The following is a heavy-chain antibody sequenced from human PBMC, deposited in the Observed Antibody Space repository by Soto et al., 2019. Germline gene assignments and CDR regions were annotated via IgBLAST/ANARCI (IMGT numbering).Heavy chain of an antibody. CDR3: AQDVGSLTTGFAYYGMDV. Sequence: GRDVRVSCAASGFNFSSFGMHWVRQPPGKGLEWVPDMSYDGKNKFYVTFVKGRFTISRDNSKNTLFLQMNSLRPGDTAVYYRAQDVGSLTTGFAYYGMDVWGKGTTVTASS. D-gene: IGHD1-1*01. V-gene: IGHV3-30*18. CDR2: MSYDGKNK. J-gene: IGHJ6*04. CDR1: GFNFSSFG.